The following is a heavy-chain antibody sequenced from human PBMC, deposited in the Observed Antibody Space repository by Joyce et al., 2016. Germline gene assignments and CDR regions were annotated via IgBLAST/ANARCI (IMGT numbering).Heavy chain of an antibody. V-gene: IGHV3-48*03. CDR1: GFIFSSKE. Sequence: EVQLVVSGGGLVQFGGSLILSCAASGFIFSSKEMNWVRQAPGRGLGWIAYISRRGDLIHYADSVRGRFTISRDNAGSSLYLQMESLRAEDTAMYYGASPSCAVWGQGRLVTVSS. D-gene: IGHD6-19*01. CDR3: ASPSCAV. CDR2: ISRRGDLI. J-gene: IGHJ4*02.